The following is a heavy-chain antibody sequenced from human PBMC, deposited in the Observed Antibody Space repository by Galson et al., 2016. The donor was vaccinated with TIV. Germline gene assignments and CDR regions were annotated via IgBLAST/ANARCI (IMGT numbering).Heavy chain of an antibody. Sequence: SVKVSCKASGVTFSSFAISWVRQAPGQGLEWVGRIIPIFGIANNAQKFQGRVTITADESTSTAYMELSSLTSEDTAVYYCARSLKCTSTTCPEACFDYWGQGTQVTVSS. CDR3: ARSLKCTSTTCPEACFDY. V-gene: IGHV1-69*13. CDR1: GVTFSSFA. CDR2: IIPIFGIA. J-gene: IGHJ4*02. D-gene: IGHD2-2*01.